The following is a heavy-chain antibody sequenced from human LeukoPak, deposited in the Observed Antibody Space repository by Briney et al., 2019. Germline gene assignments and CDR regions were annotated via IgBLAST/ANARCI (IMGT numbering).Heavy chain of an antibody. D-gene: IGHD3-22*01. J-gene: IGHJ4*02. CDR3: AREPHYYDSSGTDY. CDR1: GFTFSSYW. Sequence: GGSLRLSCAASGFTFSSYWMSWVRQAPGKGLEWVANIKQDGSEKYHVDSVKGRFTISRDNAKNSLYLQMNSLRAEDTAVYYCAREPHYYDSSGTDYWGQGTLVTVSS. CDR2: IKQDGSEK. V-gene: IGHV3-7*03.